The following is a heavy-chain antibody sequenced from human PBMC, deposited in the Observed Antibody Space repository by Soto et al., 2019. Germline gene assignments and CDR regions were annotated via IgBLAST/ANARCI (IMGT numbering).Heavy chain of an antibody. V-gene: IGHV4-30-4*01. Sequence: QVQLQESGPGLVKPSQTLSLTCTVSGGSISSGDYYWSWIRQPPGKGLEWIGYIYYSGSTNYNPSLESRVTISVETSKNQFSLKLSSVTAADTAVYYCARERRDGYKHYFDYWGQGTLVTVSS. CDR1: GGSISSGDYY. CDR3: ARERRDGYKHYFDY. CDR2: IYYSGST. D-gene: IGHD5-12*01. J-gene: IGHJ4*02.